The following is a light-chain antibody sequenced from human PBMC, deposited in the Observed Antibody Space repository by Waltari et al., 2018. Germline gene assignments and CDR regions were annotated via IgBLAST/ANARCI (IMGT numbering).Light chain of an antibody. CDR3: QSADGSGTYVV. J-gene: IGLJ2*01. Sequence: SYELPQPPSVSVSPGQTARITCSGDALPRHYAYWYQQRPGQAPMLMIYQDTQRPSEIPERFSGSSSGTTVTLTISEVQAEDEADYYCQSADGSGTYVVFGGGTKLTVL. CDR2: QDT. V-gene: IGLV3-25*03. CDR1: ALPRHY.